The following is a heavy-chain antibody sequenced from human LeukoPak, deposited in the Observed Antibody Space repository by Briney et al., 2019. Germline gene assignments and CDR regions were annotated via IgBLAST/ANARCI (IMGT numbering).Heavy chain of an antibody. CDR1: GFTVSSNY. J-gene: IGHJ4*02. CDR3: ARLGPASSGWPESFDY. D-gene: IGHD6-19*01. Sequence: GGSLRLSCAASGFTVSSNYMSWVRQAPGKGLEWVPVIYSGGSTYYADSVKGRFTISRDNSKNTLYLQMNSLRAEDTAVYYCARLGPASSGWPESFDYWGQGTLVTVSS. CDR2: IYSGGST. V-gene: IGHV3-53*01.